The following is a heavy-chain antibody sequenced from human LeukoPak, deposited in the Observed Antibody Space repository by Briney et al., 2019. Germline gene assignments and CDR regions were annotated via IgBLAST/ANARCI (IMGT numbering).Heavy chain of an antibody. CDR1: GGTFSNSA. D-gene: IGHD6-19*01. CDR3: AGGKPYSSGWPPLFHFDY. CDR2: IIPVFGTS. V-gene: IGHV1-69*06. J-gene: IGHJ4*02. Sequence: ASVKVSCKASGGTFSNSAISWVRQAPGQGLEWMGGIIPVFGTSNYAQKFQGRLTITADKSTGTAYMELSSLRSEDTAVYYCAGGKPYSSGWPPLFHFDYWGQGTLVTVSS.